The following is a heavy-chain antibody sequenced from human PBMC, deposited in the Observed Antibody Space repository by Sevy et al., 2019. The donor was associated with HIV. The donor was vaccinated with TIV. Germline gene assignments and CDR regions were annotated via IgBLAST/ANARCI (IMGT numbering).Heavy chain of an antibody. CDR3: AIDDQDSWSGYYKVQYQYIMDV. Sequence: SETLSLTCTVSGGSINNYWWGWIRQPAGKGLEWIGRIYSSGTADYNPSLKSRVTMSVDTARNEFSLKMSSVTAADTAVYFCAIDDQDSWSGYYKVQYQYIMDVWGHGTTVTVSS. CDR2: IYSSGTA. J-gene: IGHJ6*02. V-gene: IGHV4-4*07. CDR1: GGSINNYW. D-gene: IGHD3-3*01.